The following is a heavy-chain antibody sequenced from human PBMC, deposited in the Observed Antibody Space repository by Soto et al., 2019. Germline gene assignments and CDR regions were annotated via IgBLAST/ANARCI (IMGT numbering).Heavy chain of an antibody. D-gene: IGHD3-16*02. CDR3: AREIMITFGGVIAPAYGMDV. V-gene: IGHV3-48*02. CDR1: GFIFSTYS. J-gene: IGHJ6*02. CDR2: ISSSSSTI. Sequence: GGSLRLSCAASGFIFSTYSMNWVRQAPGKGLEWVSYISSSSSTIYYADSVKGRFTISRDNAKNSLYLQMNSLRDEDTAVYYCAREIMITFGGVIAPAYGMDVWGQGTTVTVSS.